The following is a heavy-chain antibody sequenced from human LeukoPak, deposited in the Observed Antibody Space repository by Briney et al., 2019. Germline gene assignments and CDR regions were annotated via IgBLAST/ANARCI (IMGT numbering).Heavy chain of an antibody. CDR2: IDSGGYT. CDR3: ARGGSGWYAFDS. CDR1: RFTVSRSY. V-gene: IGHV3-66*01. J-gene: IGHJ4*02. D-gene: IGHD6-19*01. Sequence: GGSLRLSCAASRFTVSRSYMNWVRQAPGKGLEWVSLIDSGGYTYYADSVKGRFTISRDNSKNTLYPQMSSLRVEDTAVYYCARGGSGWYAFDSWGQGTLVTVSS.